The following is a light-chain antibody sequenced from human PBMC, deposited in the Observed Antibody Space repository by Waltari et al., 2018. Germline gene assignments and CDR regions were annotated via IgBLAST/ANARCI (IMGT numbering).Light chain of an antibody. J-gene: IGLJ3*02. CDR2: VNSDGSH. V-gene: IGLV4-69*01. Sequence: QLVLTQSPSASASLGASVKLTCTLSSGHSSNIVAWLQQQPGKGSRFLMKVNSDGSHTKGDEIPDRFSGSSSGAERYLTISNVQSEDEAEYFCETGGHGTWVFGGGTKLNVL. CDR1: SGHSSNI. CDR3: ETGGHGTWV.